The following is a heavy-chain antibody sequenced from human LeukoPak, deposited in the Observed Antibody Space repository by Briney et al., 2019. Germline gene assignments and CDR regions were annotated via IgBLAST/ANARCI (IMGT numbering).Heavy chain of an antibody. CDR3: ARVYCSGGSCYPGAFDI. CDR2: ISSSSSYI. V-gene: IGHV3-21*01. CDR1: GFTFSSYS. J-gene: IGHJ3*02. Sequence: GGSLRLSCAASGFTFSSYSMNWVRQAPGKGLEWVSSISSSSSYIYYADSVKGRFTISRDNAKNSLYLQMNSLRAEDTAVYYCARVYCSGGSCYPGAFDIWGQGTMVTVSS. D-gene: IGHD2-15*01.